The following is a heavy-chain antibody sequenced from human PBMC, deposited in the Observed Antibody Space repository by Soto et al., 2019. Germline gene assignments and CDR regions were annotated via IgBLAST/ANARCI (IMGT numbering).Heavy chain of an antibody. CDR3: ARGAIVAVPAALSSYHDYTNYRFDS. D-gene: IGHD2-15*01. V-gene: IGHV1-69*01. J-gene: IGHJ4*02. CDR2: IIPMFAAT. CDR1: GGSFSDFA. Sequence: QVQLAQSGAEMTKPGSSVKVSCRASGGSFSDFAFSRVRQAPGQGLEWMGGIIPMFAATKYAQRLQDRVTITADESTSTVYLALNSLTSEDTAIYYCARGAIVAVPAALSSYHDYTNYRFDSWGQGTLVTVSS.